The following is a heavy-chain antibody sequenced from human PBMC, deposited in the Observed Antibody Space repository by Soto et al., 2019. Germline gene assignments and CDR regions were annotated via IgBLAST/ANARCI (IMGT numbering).Heavy chain of an antibody. D-gene: IGHD3-3*01. CDR1: GYTFTSYD. Sequence: ASVKVSCKASGYTFTSYDINWVRQATGQGLEWMGWMNPNSGNTGYAQKFQGRVTMTRSTSISTAYMELSSLRSEDTAVYYCARTLPYYDFWSGYGPPYGMDVWGQGTTVTVSS. V-gene: IGHV1-8*01. J-gene: IGHJ6*02. CDR2: MNPNSGNT. CDR3: ARTLPYYDFWSGYGPPYGMDV.